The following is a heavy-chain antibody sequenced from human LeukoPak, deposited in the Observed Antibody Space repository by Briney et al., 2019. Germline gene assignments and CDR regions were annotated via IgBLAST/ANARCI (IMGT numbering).Heavy chain of an antibody. CDR2: IYPGDSDT. D-gene: IGHD5-18*01. Sequence: GESLKISCKGSGYSFTSYWIGWVRQMPGKGLEWMGIIYPGDSDTRYSPSFQGQVTISADRSISTAYLQWSSLKASDTAMYYCARGEYSYGRALSSDYYYGMDVWGQGTTVTVSS. CDR3: ARGEYSYGRALSSDYYYGMDV. CDR1: GYSFTSYW. V-gene: IGHV5-51*01. J-gene: IGHJ6*02.